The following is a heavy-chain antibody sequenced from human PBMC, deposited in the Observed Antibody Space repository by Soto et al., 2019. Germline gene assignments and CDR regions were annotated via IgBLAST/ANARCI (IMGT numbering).Heavy chain of an antibody. CDR2: IYSGGST. J-gene: IGHJ5*02. D-gene: IGHD3-3*01. CDR1: GFTFSSYA. CDR3: ARDTHYDFWSGYSPSPNWFDP. V-gene: IGHV3-66*01. Sequence: PGGSLRLSCAASGFTFSSYAMSWVRQAPGKGLEWVSVIYSGGSTYYADSVKGRFTISRDNSKNTLYLQMNSLRAEDTAVYYCARDTHYDFWSGYSPSPNWFDPWGQGTLVTVS.